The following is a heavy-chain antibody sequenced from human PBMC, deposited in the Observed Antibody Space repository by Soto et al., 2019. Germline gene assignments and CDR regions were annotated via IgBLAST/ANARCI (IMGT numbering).Heavy chain of an antibody. Sequence: EVQLVESGGDLVQPGGSLRLSCAGSGFAFSTYWMAWARQAPGKGLEWVANIKPDGTDKYYVDSVRGRFTIYRDNAKNSLFLQVNSLRAEDTAVYYCAREGRLLGAFDVWGHGTLVTVSS. J-gene: IGHJ3*01. CDR2: IKPDGTDK. CDR1: GFAFSTYW. CDR3: AREGRLLGAFDV. V-gene: IGHV3-7*01. D-gene: IGHD2-15*01.